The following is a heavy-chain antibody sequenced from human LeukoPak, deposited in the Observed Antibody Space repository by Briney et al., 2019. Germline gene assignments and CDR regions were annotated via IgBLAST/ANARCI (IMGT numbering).Heavy chain of an antibody. Sequence: GGSLRLSCAASGFTFSSYSMNWVRRAPGKGLEWVSYITSTSTTVYYADSVKGRFTISRDNAKNSLYLQMHSLRVEDTAVYYCARDSGWSAYYTAYWGQGTLVTVSS. V-gene: IGHV3-48*01. J-gene: IGHJ4*02. D-gene: IGHD3-3*01. CDR1: GFTFSSYS. CDR2: ITSTSTTV. CDR3: ARDSGWSAYYTAY.